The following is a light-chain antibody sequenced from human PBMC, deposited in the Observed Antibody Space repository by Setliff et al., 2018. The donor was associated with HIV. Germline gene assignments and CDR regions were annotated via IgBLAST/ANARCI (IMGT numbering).Light chain of an antibody. V-gene: IGLV2-23*01. CDR2: QAS. J-gene: IGLJ1*01. CDR3: CSNTGSNTYV. Sequence: QSALTQPASVSGSPGQSITISCTGTSGDVGRYNLVPWYQQQPGKPPKLMIYQASKRPSGVSNRFSGSKSGNTASLTISGLQAEDEADYYCCSNTGSNTYVFGTGTKFTVL. CDR1: SGDVGRYNL.